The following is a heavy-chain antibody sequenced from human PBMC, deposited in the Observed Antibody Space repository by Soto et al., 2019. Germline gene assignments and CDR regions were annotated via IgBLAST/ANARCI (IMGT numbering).Heavy chain of an antibody. V-gene: IGHV4-59*01. CDR3: ARERGATYDAFDI. Sequence: PSETLSLTCTVSGGSISSYYWSWIRQPPGKGLEWIGYIYYSGSTNYNPSLKSRVTISVDTSKNQFSLKLSSVTAADTAVYYCARERGATYDAFDIWGQGTMVTVSS. D-gene: IGHD1-26*01. CDR1: GGSISSYY. J-gene: IGHJ3*02. CDR2: IYYSGST.